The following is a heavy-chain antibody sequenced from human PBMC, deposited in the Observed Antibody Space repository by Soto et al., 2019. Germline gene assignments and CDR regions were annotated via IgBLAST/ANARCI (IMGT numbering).Heavy chain of an antibody. J-gene: IGHJ4*02. CDR1: GFTFSSYW. CDR2: IKQDGSEK. CDR3: AIPPSGYCSGGSCYRERTGTWYYFDY. V-gene: IGHV3-7*01. Sequence: GGSLRLSCAASGFTFSSYWMSWVRQAPGKGLEWVANIKQDGSEKYYVDSVKGRFTISRDNAKNSLYLQMNSLRAEDTAVYYCAIPPSGYCSGGSCYRERTGTWYYFDYWGQGTLVTVSS. D-gene: IGHD2-15*01.